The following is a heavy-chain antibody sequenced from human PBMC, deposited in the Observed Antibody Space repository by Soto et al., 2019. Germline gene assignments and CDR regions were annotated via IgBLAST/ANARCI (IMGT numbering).Heavy chain of an antibody. CDR2: IDWDDGK. CDR3: ARMTYYYGSGKDYYGMDV. Sequence: SGPTLANPTQTLTLTCTFSGFSLSTSGMCVSWIRQPPGKALEWLALIDWDDGKYYSTSLKTRLTISKDTSKNQVVLTMTNMDPVDTATYYCARMTYYYGSGKDYYGMDVWGQGTTVTVSS. D-gene: IGHD3-10*01. CDR1: GFSLSTSGMC. V-gene: IGHV2-70*01. J-gene: IGHJ6*02.